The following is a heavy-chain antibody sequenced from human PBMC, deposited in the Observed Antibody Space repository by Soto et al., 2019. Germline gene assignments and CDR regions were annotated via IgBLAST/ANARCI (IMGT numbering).Heavy chain of an antibody. J-gene: IGHJ4*02. V-gene: IGHV3-30-3*01. Sequence: GGSLRLSCAASGVTFSSYAMHWVRQAPGKGLEWVAVISYDGSNKYYADSVKGRFTISRDNSKNTLYLQMNSLRAEDTAVYYCARDLSRPHDYYDSSGYPGYWGQGTLVTVSS. CDR2: ISYDGSNK. D-gene: IGHD3-22*01. CDR3: ARDLSRPHDYYDSSGYPGY. CDR1: GVTFSSYA.